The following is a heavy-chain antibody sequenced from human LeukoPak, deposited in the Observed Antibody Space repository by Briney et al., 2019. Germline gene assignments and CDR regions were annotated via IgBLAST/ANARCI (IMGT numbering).Heavy chain of an antibody. CDR2: IGTAGDT. CDR3: ARGQWLDYFDY. Sequence: GGPLRLSCAASGFTFSSYDMHWVRQATGKGLEWVSAIGTAGDTYYPGSVKGRFTISRENAKNSLYLQMNSLRAGDTAVYYCARGQWLDYFDYWGQGTLVTVSS. V-gene: IGHV3-13*01. CDR1: GFTFSSYD. J-gene: IGHJ4*02. D-gene: IGHD6-19*01.